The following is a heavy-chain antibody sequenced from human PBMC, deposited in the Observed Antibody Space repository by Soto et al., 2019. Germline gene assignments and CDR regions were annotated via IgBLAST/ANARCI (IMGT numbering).Heavy chain of an antibody. J-gene: IGHJ3*02. Sequence: GASVKVSCKASGVTFTSTAMQWVRQARGQRLEWIGWIVVGSGNTNYAQKFQERVTITRDMSTSTAYMELSSLRSEDTAVYYCAAVPGTTVTPLDAFDIWGQGTMVTVSS. V-gene: IGHV1-58*02. D-gene: IGHD4-17*01. CDR2: IVVGSGNT. CDR3: AAVPGTTVTPLDAFDI. CDR1: GVTFTSTA.